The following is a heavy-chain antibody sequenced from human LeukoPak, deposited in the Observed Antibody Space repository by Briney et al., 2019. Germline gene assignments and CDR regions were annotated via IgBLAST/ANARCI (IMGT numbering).Heavy chain of an antibody. Sequence: PGGSLRLSCAASGFTFSSNYMSWVRQAPGKGLEWVSVIYSGGSTYYSDSVKGRFTISRDNCKKTLYLQMNSLRAEDTAVYYCARGGPAAGRFDYWGQGTLVTVSS. D-gene: IGHD6-13*01. J-gene: IGHJ4*02. CDR1: GFTFSSNY. CDR2: IYSGGST. V-gene: IGHV3-66*01. CDR3: ARGGPAAGRFDY.